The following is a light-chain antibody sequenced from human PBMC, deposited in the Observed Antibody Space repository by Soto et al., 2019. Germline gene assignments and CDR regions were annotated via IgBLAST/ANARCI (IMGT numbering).Light chain of an antibody. CDR3: EQYFNYPFTWI. Sequence: EIVLTQSPATLSVSAGGTVTLSCRASQSIRTNVAWYQQISGQAPRLLVYGAPTRATCVPARFSGSGSGTEFTLTFSRLPSEDSSFYYCEQYFNYPFTWIFGPGSNVQIK. V-gene: IGKV3-15*01. J-gene: IGKJ1*01. CDR2: GAP. CDR1: QSIRTN.